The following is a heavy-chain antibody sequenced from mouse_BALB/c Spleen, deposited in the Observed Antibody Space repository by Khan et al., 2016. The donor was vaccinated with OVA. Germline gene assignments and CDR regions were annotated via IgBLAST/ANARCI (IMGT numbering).Heavy chain of an antibody. D-gene: IGHD2-14*01. CDR2: INPSTGYT. V-gene: IGHV1-7*01. CDR1: GYTFINYW. J-gene: IGHJ2*01. CDR3: ARRGIGWDLDN. Sequence: QVQLKQSGAELAKPGASVKMSCKASGYTFINYWILWVKQRPGQGLEWIGYINPSTGYTEYNQNFKDKATLTADKSSSTAYMQLSSLTSEDSAVYYCARRGIGWDLDNWGQGTTLKVTS.